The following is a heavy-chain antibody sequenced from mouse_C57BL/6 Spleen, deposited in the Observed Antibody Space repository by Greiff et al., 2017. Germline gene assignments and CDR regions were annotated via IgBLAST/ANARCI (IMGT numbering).Heavy chain of an antibody. V-gene: IGHV1-64*01. Sequence: QVQLQQPGAELVKPGASVTLSCKASGYTFTSYWMHWVKQRPGQGLEWIGMIHPNSGSTNYNEKFKSKATLTVDKSSSTAYLQLSSLTSEDSAVYYCARERELKAMDYWGQGTSVTVSS. CDR1: GYTFTSYW. CDR3: ARERELKAMDY. CDR2: IHPNSGST. J-gene: IGHJ4*01.